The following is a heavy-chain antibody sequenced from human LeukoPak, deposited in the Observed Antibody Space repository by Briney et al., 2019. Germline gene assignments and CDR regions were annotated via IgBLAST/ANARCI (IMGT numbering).Heavy chain of an antibody. CDR3: ARQREAGTPLTNPLEYYYYYMDV. Sequence: GASVKVSCKASGYTFTSYDINWARQATGQGLEWMGWMNPNSGNTGYAQKFQGRVTMTRNTSISTAYMELSSLRSEDTAVYYCARQREAGTPLTNPLEYYYYYMDVWGKGTTVTVSS. CDR1: GYTFTSYD. J-gene: IGHJ6*03. CDR2: MNPNSGNT. D-gene: IGHD1-7*01. V-gene: IGHV1-8*01.